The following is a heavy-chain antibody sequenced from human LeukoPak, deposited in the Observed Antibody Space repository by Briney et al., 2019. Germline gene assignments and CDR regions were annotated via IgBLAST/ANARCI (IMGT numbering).Heavy chain of an antibody. D-gene: IGHD3-3*01. CDR3: ARHGDFWSGYYDDY. V-gene: IGHV4-39*01. CDR1: GGSISSSSYY. Sequence: SETLSLTCTVSGGSISSSSYYWGWIRQPPGKGQEWIGSIYYSGSTYYNPSLKSRVTISVDTSKNQFSLKLSSVTAADTAVYYCARHGDFWSGYYDDYWGQGTLVTVSS. CDR2: IYYSGST. J-gene: IGHJ4*02.